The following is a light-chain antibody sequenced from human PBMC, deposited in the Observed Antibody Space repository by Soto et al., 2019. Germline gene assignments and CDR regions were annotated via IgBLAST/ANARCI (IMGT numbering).Light chain of an antibody. J-gene: IGKJ4*01. CDR2: GAS. CDR1: QNVTNK. V-gene: IGKV3-15*01. Sequence: EIVLTQFPVALSVSPGERATLSCRVSQNVTNKLNWYQQKPGQAPRLLIYGASTRATGLPARFSGSVSETEFTLTISSLQSEDFAVYYCQEYHNWPFVTFGGGTKVETK. CDR3: QEYHNWPFVT.